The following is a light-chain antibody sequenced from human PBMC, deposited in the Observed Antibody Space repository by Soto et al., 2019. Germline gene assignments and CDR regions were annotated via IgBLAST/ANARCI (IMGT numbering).Light chain of an antibody. CDR3: SSYTSSSIVV. Sequence: QSALTQPASVSGXPGQSITIXCTGTSSDVGGYNYVSWYQQHPGKAPKLMIYEVSNRPSGVSNRFSGSKSGNTASLTISGLQAEDEADYYCSSYTSSSIVVFGGGTQLTVL. V-gene: IGLV2-14*01. CDR2: EVS. J-gene: IGLJ2*01. CDR1: SSDVGGYNY.